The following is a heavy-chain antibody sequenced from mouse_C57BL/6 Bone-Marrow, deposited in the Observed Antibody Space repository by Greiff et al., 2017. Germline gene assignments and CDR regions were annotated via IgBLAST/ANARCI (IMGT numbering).Heavy chain of an antibody. J-gene: IGHJ2*01. V-gene: IGHV1-59*01. D-gene: IGHD1-1*01. CDR3: ARGGYGSSLFDY. Sequence: QVQLQQPGAELVRPGTSVKLSCKASGYTFTSYWMHWVKQRPGQGLEWIGVIDPSDSYTNYNQKFKGKATLTVDTSSSTAYMQLSSLTSEDSAVYYCARGGYGSSLFDYWGQGTTLTVSS. CDR2: IDPSDSYT. CDR1: GYTFTSYW.